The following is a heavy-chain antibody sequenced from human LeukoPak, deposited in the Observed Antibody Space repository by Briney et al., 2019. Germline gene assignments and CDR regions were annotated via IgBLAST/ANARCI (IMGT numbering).Heavy chain of an antibody. J-gene: IGHJ6*02. CDR1: GRSISSYY. D-gene: IGHD5-24*01. CDR2: IYYSGTT. V-gene: IGHV4-59*01. CDR3: ARAIDGYNVNYYYYGMDV. Sequence: SESLSLTCTVSGRSISSYYWSWIRQPPGKGLEWIGYIYYSGTTNYNPSLKSRVTISVDTSKNQFSLKLSCVTAADTAVYYCARAIDGYNVNYYYYGMDVWGQETTVTVS.